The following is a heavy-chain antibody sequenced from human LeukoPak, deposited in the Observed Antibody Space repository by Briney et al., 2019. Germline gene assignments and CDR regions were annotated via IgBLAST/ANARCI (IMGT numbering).Heavy chain of an antibody. CDR3: VRLPLGYCSSTSCLD. CDR2: ISSSTGNT. D-gene: IGHD2-2*01. Sequence: ASVEVSCKASGYNFNTYGISWVRQAPGQGLEWMGWISSSTGNTKYAQKLQDRVTMTTDTSTSTAYLYLRNLRSDDTAVYYCVRLPLGYCSSTSCLDWGQGTLVTVSS. V-gene: IGHV1-18*01. CDR1: GYNFNTYG. J-gene: IGHJ4*02.